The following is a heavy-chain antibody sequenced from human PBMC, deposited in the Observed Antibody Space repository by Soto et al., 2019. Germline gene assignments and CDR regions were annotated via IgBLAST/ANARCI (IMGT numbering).Heavy chain of an antibody. CDR1: GYTFTGYY. CDR2: INPNSGGT. J-gene: IGHJ6*02. Sequence: ASVKVSCKASGYTFTGYYMHWVRQAPGQGLEWMGWINPNSGGTNYAQKFQGWVTMTRDTSISTAYMELSRLRSDDTAVYYCARGVVVVVAVTRDYYYGMDVWGQGTTVTVSS. CDR3: ARGVVVVVAVTRDYYYGMDV. D-gene: IGHD2-15*01. V-gene: IGHV1-2*04.